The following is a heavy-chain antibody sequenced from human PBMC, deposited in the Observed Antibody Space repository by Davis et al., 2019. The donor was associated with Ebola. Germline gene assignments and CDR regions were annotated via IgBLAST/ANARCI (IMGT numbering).Heavy chain of an antibody. CDR2: IWYDGSNK. V-gene: IGHV3-33*01. CDR1: GFTFSSYG. J-gene: IGHJ6*02. D-gene: IGHD5-12*01. CDR3: ARDGWLLLGNYYYGMDV. Sequence: PGGSLRLSCAASGFTFSSYGMHWVRQAPGKGLEWVAVIWYDGSNKYYADSVKGRFTISRDNSKNTLYLQMNSLRAEDTAVYYCARDGWLLLGNYYYGMDVWGQGTTVTVSS.